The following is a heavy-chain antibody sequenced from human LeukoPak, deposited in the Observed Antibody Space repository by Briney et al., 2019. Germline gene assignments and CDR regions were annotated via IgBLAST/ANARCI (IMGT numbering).Heavy chain of an antibody. CDR3: ARDQGSGGIQL. D-gene: IGHD5-18*01. Sequence: PSETLSLTCAVYGGSFSGYYWSWIRQPPGKGLEWIGEINHRRSTNYNPSLKSRITMSVDTSKNQFSLNLSSVTAADTAVYYCARDQGSGGIQLWGQGTLVTVSS. CDR1: GGSFSGYY. CDR2: INHRRST. J-gene: IGHJ4*02. V-gene: IGHV4-34*01.